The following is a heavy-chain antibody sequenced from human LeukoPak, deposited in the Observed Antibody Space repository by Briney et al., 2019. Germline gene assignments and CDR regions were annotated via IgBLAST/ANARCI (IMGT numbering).Heavy chain of an antibody. V-gene: IGHV4-31*03. Sequence: SETLSLTCTVSGGSISSGGYYWSWIRQHPGKGLEWIGYIYDSGSTNYNPSLKSRVTISVDTSKNQFSLKLSSVTAADTAVYYCARYQTMITFGGVIDRASNWFDPWGQGTLVTVSS. J-gene: IGHJ5*02. CDR3: ARYQTMITFGGVIDRASNWFDP. D-gene: IGHD3-16*02. CDR1: GGSISSGGYY. CDR2: IYDSGST.